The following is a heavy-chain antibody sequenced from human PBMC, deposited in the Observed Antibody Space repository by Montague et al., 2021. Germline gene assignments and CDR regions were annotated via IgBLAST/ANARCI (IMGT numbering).Heavy chain of an antibody. CDR2: TYFRSTWYT. CDR1: GDSVSNNNAA. D-gene: IGHD3-10*01. Sequence: CAISGDSVSNNNAAWSWIRQSPSRGLEWLGRTYFRSTWYTDYAVXVKGRIAINPDTSKNQFSLQLDSATPEDMAVYYCAREGVGDVLFSFDSWGQGTLVTVSS. J-gene: IGHJ4*02. CDR3: AREGVGDVLFSFDS. V-gene: IGHV6-1*01.